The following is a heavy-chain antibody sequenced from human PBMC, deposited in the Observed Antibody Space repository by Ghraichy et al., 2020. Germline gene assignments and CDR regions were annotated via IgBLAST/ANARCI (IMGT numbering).Heavy chain of an antibody. Sequence: GALRLSCAASGFTFKAYWMHWVRQAPGKGLVWVSRINNDGSDTTYADSVKGRFTVSRDNAENTIFLQMNSLRAEDTAVYYCARDTPHNAFDPWGQGTLVTVSS. J-gene: IGHJ5*02. CDR1: GFTFKAYW. V-gene: IGHV3-74*01. CDR2: INNDGSDT. CDR3: ARDTPHNAFDP.